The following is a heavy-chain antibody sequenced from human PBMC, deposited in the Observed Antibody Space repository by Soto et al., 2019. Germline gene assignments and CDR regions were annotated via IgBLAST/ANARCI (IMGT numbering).Heavy chain of an antibody. D-gene: IGHD6-6*01. CDR3: ARERPDGARLDP. Sequence: SETLSLTCTVSGGSISSGDYYLSWIRQPPGKGLEWIGYIYYSGSTYYSPSLKSRVTISVDTSKNQFSLKLSSVTAADTAVYYCARERPDGARLDPWGQGTLVTVSS. CDR1: GGSISSGDYY. V-gene: IGHV4-30-4*01. J-gene: IGHJ5*02. CDR2: IYYSGST.